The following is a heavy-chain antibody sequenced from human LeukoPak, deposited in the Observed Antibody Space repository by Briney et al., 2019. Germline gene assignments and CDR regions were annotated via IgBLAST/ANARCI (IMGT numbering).Heavy chain of an antibody. CDR2: IRYDGGNK. CDR1: GFTFSSYG. D-gene: IGHD1-7*01. Sequence: GGSLRLSCAASGFTFSSYGMHWVRQAPGKGLEWVAFIRYDGGNKYYADSVKGRFTISRDNSKNTLYLQMNSLRAEDTAVYYCAKDRLELGKWGQGTLVTVSS. J-gene: IGHJ4*02. CDR3: AKDRLELGK. V-gene: IGHV3-30*02.